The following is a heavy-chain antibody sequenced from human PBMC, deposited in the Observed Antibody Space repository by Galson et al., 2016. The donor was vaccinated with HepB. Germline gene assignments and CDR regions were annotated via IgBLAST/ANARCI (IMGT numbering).Heavy chain of an antibody. CDR1: GFTFVNYV. D-gene: IGHD3-10*01. Sequence: SLRLSCAASGFTFVNYVMNWVRQAPGKGLEWVSLITSGDTTYYADAVKGRFTIFRDNSKNTLSLQMTRLRVEDTAVYFCARSDYFGSGNYEIWGQGSLVIVSS. V-gene: IGHV3-23*01. CDR3: ARSDYFGSGNYEI. CDR2: ITSGDTT. J-gene: IGHJ4*02.